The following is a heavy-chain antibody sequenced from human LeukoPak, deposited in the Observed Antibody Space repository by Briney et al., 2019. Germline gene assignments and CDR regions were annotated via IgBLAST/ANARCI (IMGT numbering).Heavy chain of an antibody. V-gene: IGHV3-48*04. CDR1: GFTFSSYS. CDR3: ARVDYGDSFDY. D-gene: IGHD4-17*01. J-gene: IGHJ4*02. CDR2: ISSSSSTI. Sequence: GGSLRLSCAASGFTFSSYSTNWVRQAPGKGLEWVSYISSSSSTIYYADSVKGRFTISRDNAKNSPYLQMNSLRAEDTAVYYCARVDYGDSFDYWGQGTLVTVSS.